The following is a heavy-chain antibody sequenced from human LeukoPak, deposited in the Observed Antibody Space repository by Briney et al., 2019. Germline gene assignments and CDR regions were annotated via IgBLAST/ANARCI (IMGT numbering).Heavy chain of an antibody. V-gene: IGHV3-30*04. D-gene: IGHD6-6*01. CDR3: ARTSRSSFDY. Sequence: GGSLRLSCAASGFTFSSYAMHWVRQAPGKGLEWVAVISYDGSNKYYADSVKGRFTISRDNSKNTLYLQMNSLRAEDTAVYYCARTSRSSFDYWGQGTLVTVSS. CDR1: GFTFSSYA. J-gene: IGHJ4*02. CDR2: ISYDGSNK.